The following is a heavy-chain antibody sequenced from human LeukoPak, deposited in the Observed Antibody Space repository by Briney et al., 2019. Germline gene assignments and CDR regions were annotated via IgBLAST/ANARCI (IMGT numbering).Heavy chain of an antibody. J-gene: IGHJ4*02. V-gene: IGHV4-34*01. CDR3: ARGPSYGDYGPDY. CDR1: GGSFSGYY. D-gene: IGHD4-17*01. CDR2: INHSGST. Sequence: SETLSLTCAVYGGSFSGYYWSWIRQPPGKGLEWIGEINHSGSTNYNPSLKSRVTISVDTSKNQFSLKLSSVTAADTAAYYCARGPSYGDYGPDYWGQGTLVTVSS.